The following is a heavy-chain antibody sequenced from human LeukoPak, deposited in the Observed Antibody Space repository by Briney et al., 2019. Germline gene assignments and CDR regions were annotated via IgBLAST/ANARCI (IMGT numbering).Heavy chain of an antibody. J-gene: IGHJ5*02. V-gene: IGHV4-4*07. CDR2: IYTSGST. Sequence: SETLSLTCTVSGGSISSYYWSWIRQPAGKGLEWIGRIYTSGSTNYNPSLKSRVTMSVDTSKNQFSLKLSSVTAADTAVYYCARASSPLNYDFWSGYPYGNWFDPWGQGTLVTVSS. D-gene: IGHD3-3*01. CDR1: GGSISSYY. CDR3: ARASSPLNYDFWSGYPYGNWFDP.